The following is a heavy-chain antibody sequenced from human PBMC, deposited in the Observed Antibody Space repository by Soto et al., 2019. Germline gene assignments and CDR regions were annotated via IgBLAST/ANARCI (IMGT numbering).Heavy chain of an antibody. CDR2: IVVGSGNT. V-gene: IGHV1-58*01. J-gene: IGHJ6*02. CDR3: AAPRPPFYYYYGMDV. D-gene: IGHD6-6*01. Sequence: SVKVSGKASGFTFTSSAVQWVRQARGQRLEWIGWIVVGSGNTNYAQKFQERVTITRDMSTSTAYMELSSLRSEDTAVYYCAAPRPPFYYYYGMDVWGQGTTVTVSS. CDR1: GFTFTSSA.